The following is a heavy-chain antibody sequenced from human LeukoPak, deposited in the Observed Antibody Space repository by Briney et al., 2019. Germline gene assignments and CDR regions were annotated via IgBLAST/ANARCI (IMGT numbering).Heavy chain of an antibody. J-gene: IGHJ6*03. Sequence: ASVKVSCMPCVCTFSRYTISWVGQAPGQGLEWMGRIIPIHGMANYAQKFQGRVTITADKSTSTAYMELSSLRSEDTAVYYCARGTNRITIFGVVTRPYYYYMDVWGKGTTVTVYS. CDR2: IIPIHGMA. CDR3: ARGTNRITIFGVVTRPYYYYMDV. V-gene: IGHV1-69*02. CDR1: VCTFSRYT. D-gene: IGHD3-3*01.